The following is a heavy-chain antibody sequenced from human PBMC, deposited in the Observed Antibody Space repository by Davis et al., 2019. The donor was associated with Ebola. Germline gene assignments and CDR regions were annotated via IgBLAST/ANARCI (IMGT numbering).Heavy chain of an antibody. Sequence: GGSLRLSCAASGFTFSTYSMSWVRQAPGKGLEWVSSISSDSDYIYYADSVKGRFTISRDNAKNSLYLQMNSLRDEDTAVYYCARASFGYNSGWYADYWGPGSLVTVSS. D-gene: IGHD6-19*01. CDR1: GFTFSTYS. V-gene: IGHV3-21*01. CDR2: ISSDSDYI. J-gene: IGHJ4*02. CDR3: ARASFGYNSGWYADY.